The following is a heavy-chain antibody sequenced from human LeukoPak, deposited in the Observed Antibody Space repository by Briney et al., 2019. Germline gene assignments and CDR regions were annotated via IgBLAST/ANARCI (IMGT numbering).Heavy chain of an antibody. V-gene: IGHV1-18*01. CDR1: GYTFTSYG. J-gene: IGHJ5*02. CDR2: ISTWDGDT. D-gene: IGHD2-15*01. CDR3: ARDWYCSGGSCYDCFDP. Sequence: ASVKVSCKASGYTFTSYGVSWVRQAPGQGLEWKGWISTWDGDTNYAQNFQGRVTLTTDTSTTTAYMEVRSLRSDDTAVYYCARDWYCSGGSCYDCFDPWGQGTLVTVSS.